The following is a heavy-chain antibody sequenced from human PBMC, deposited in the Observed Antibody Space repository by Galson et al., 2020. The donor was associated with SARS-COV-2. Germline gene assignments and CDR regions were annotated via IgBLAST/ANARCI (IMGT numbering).Heavy chain of an antibody. Sequence: SETLSLTCAVYGGSFSGYYWSWIRQPPGKGLEWIGEINHSGSTNYNPSLKSRVTISVDTSKNQFSLKLSSVTAADTAVYYCARSSTRTHTYDYWGQGTLVTVSS. D-gene: IGHD2-2*01. V-gene: IGHV4-34*01. CDR3: ARSSTRTHTYDY. CDR1: GGSFSGYY. CDR2: INHSGST. J-gene: IGHJ4*02.